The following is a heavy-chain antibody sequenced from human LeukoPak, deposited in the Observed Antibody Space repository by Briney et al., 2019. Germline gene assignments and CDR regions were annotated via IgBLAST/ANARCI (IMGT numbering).Heavy chain of an antibody. CDR2: IKQDGSEK. CDR1: GFTFSSYW. D-gene: IGHD4-11*01. Sequence: PGGSLRLSCAASGFTFSSYWMSWVHQAPGKGLEWVANIKQDGSEKYYVDSVKGRFTISRDNAKNSLYLQMNSLRAEDTAVYYCARGVRRGPQYYFDYWGQGTLVTVSS. CDR3: ARGVRRGPQYYFDY. J-gene: IGHJ4*02. V-gene: IGHV3-7*01.